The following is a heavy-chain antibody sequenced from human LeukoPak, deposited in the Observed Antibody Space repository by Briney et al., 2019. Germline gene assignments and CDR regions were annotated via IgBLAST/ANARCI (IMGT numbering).Heavy chain of an antibody. V-gene: IGHV1-18*01. CDR1: GYTFTSYG. J-gene: IGHJ6*02. Sequence: ASVKVSCKASGYTFTSYGISWVRQAPGQGLEWMGWISAYNGNTNYAQELQGRVTMTTDTSTSTAYMELRSLRSDDTAVYYCARDVEVGYYYGMDVWGQGTTVTVSS. D-gene: IGHD2-15*01. CDR2: ISAYNGNT. CDR3: ARDVEVGYYYGMDV.